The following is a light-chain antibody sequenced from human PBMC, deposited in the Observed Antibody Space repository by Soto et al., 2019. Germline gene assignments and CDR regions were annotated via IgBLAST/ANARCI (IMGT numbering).Light chain of an antibody. CDR1: QSVSSSY. J-gene: IGKJ1*01. CDR3: QQYGSSPSWT. CDR2: GAS. Sequence: EIVLTQSPGTLSFSPGERATLSWRASQSVSSSYLAWYQQKPGQAPRLLIYGASSRATGIPDRFSGSGSGTDFTLTISRLEPEDFAVYYCQQYGSSPSWTFGQGTKVDI. V-gene: IGKV3-20*01.